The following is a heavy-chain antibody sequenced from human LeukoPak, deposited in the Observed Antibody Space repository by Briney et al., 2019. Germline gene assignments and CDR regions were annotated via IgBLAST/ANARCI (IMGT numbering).Heavy chain of an antibody. D-gene: IGHD4-17*01. Sequence: ASVKVSCKASGYTFTSYGISWVRQAPGQGLEWMGWISAYNGNTNYAQKLQGRVTKTTDTSTSTAYMELRSLRSDDTAVYYCARADRYGDPQDYFMDVWGKGTTVTISS. CDR1: GYTFTSYG. CDR2: ISAYNGNT. V-gene: IGHV1-18*01. CDR3: ARADRYGDPQDYFMDV. J-gene: IGHJ6*03.